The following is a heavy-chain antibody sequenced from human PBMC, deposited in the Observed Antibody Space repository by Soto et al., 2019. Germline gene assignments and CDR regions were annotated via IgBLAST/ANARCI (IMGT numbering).Heavy chain of an antibody. CDR2: INHSGST. D-gene: IGHD6-25*01. CDR3: ARGRFRGYCFDP. Sequence: SETLSLTCAVYGGAFSGYCWSWIRQPPGKGLEWIGEINHSGSTNYNPSLKSRVTISVDTSKNQFSLKLSSVTAADTAVYHCARGRFRGYCFDPRGQGTLVTVSS. CDR1: GGAFSGYC. V-gene: IGHV4-34*01. J-gene: IGHJ5*02.